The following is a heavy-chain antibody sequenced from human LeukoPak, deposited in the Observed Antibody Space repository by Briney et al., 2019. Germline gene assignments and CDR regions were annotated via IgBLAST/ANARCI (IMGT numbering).Heavy chain of an antibody. D-gene: IGHD3-22*01. J-gene: IGHJ4*02. CDR1: GLTFSSYA. CDR2: ISGSGGST. V-gene: IGHV3-23*01. Sequence: PGGSLRLSCAASGLTFSSYAMSWVRQAPGKGLEWVSAISGSGGSTYYADSVKGRFTISRDNSKNTLYLQMNSLRAEDTAVYYCAKIYDSSGYAGDEYYFDYWGQGTLVTVSS. CDR3: AKIYDSSGYAGDEYYFDY.